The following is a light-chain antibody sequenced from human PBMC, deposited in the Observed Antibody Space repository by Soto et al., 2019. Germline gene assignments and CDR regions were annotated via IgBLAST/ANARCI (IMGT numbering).Light chain of an antibody. V-gene: IGKV1-5*03. CDR1: QSINSW. J-gene: IGKJ4*01. CDR2: KAS. CDR3: QQYNSYPLT. Sequence: DIQMTQSPSTLSASVGDRVTITCRASQSINSWLAWYQQKPGKAPKLLIYKASSLESGVPSRFSGSGSGTEFTLTIISLQPDDFGTYYCQQYNSYPLTFGGGTKVDIK.